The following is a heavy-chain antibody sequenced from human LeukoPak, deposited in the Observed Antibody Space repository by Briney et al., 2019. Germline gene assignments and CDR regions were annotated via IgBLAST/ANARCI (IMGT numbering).Heavy chain of an antibody. D-gene: IGHD3-9*01. CDR1: GFTFSSYA. V-gene: IGHV3-23*01. CDR2: ISGSGGST. CDR3: AKVGVFDWLLYFDY. J-gene: IGHJ4*02. Sequence: GGSLRLSCAASGFTFSSYAMSWVRQAPGKGLEWVSAISGSGGSTYYADSMKGRFTISRDNSKNTLYLQMNSLRAEDTAVYYCAKVGVFDWLLYFDYWGQGTLVTVSS.